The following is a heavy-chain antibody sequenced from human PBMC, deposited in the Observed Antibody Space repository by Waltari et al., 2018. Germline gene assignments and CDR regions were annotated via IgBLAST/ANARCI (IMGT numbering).Heavy chain of an antibody. D-gene: IGHD5-12*01. CDR2: VYVTGST. Sequence: QLHLQESGPGLVKPSETLSLTCTISNGSIRTGAHYWGWLRQSPGKGLEWIGSVYVTGSTSNNPSLKRRVSMSIDTTKNEFSLNLTSVTVADTAVYFCARADYDYLSGPSWWAWFDPWGQGILVTVSS. V-gene: IGHV4-39*01. CDR3: ARADYDYLSGPSWWAWFDP. J-gene: IGHJ5*02. CDR1: NGSIRTGAHY.